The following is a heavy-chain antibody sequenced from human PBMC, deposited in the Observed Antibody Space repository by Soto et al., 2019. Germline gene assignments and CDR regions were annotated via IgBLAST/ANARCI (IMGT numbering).Heavy chain of an antibody. CDR1: GGSISSSSYY. CDR3: ASQPVEPNYDILTGYVGYYYYGMDV. Sequence: SETLSLTCTVSGGSISSSSYYWGWIRQPPGKGLEWIGSIYYSGSTYYNPSLKGRVTISVDTSRNQFSLKLSSVTAADTAVYYCASQPVEPNYDILTGYVGYYYYGMDVWGQGTTVTVSS. V-gene: IGHV4-39*01. D-gene: IGHD3-9*01. J-gene: IGHJ6*02. CDR2: IYYSGST.